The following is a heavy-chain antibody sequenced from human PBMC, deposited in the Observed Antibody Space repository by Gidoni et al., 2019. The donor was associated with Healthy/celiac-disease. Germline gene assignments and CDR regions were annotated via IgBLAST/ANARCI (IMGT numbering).Heavy chain of an antibody. Sequence: QLQLQESGPGLVKPSETLSLTCTVSGGSISSSSYYWGWIRQPPGKGLECIGSIYYSGSTYYNPSLKSRVTISVDTSKNQFSLKLSSVTAADTAVYYCARHVWVATCYFDYWGQGTLVTVSS. CDR2: IYYSGST. J-gene: IGHJ4*02. CDR1: GGSISSSSYY. CDR3: ARHVWVATCYFDY. V-gene: IGHV4-39*01. D-gene: IGHD5-12*01.